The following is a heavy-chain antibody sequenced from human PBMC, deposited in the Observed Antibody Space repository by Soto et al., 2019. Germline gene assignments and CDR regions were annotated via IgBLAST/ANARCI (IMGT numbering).Heavy chain of an antibody. V-gene: IGHV4-39*01. D-gene: IGHD3-9*01. J-gene: IGHJ6*02. CDR1: GGSISSSSYY. CDR2: IYYSGST. Sequence: SETLSLTCTVSGGSISSSSYYWGWIRQPPGKGLEWIGSIYYSGSTYYNPSLKSRVTISVDTSKNQFSLKLSSVTAADTAVYYCARRGELRYFDWLLERDYYYGMDVWGQGTTVT. CDR3: ARRGELRYFDWLLERDYYYGMDV.